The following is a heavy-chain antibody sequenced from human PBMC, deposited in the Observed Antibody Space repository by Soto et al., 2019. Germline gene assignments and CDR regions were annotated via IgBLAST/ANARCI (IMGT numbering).Heavy chain of an antibody. CDR1: GGTFSSYA. D-gene: IGHD3-22*01. CDR3: ARRGKYYYDSSGYYPFSYYYGMDV. J-gene: IGHJ6*02. Sequence: EASVKVSCKASGGTFSSYAISWVRQAPGQGLEWMGGIIPIFGTANYAQKFQGRVTITADESTSTAYMELSSLRSEDTAVYYCARRGKYYYDSSGYYPFSYYYGMDVWGQGTTVTVSS. CDR2: IIPIFGTA. V-gene: IGHV1-69*13.